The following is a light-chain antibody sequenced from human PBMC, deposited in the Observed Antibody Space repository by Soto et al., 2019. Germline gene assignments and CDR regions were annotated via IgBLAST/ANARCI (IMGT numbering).Light chain of an antibody. Sequence: DIVMTQSPATLSVAPGERVTFSCRASQGVSRKLAWYQHKPGQAPRLLIYGASRRATGFPARFSGSGAGAYFNLTISRLEPEDFAVYYCQQRSNWPPITFGQGTRLEIK. CDR1: QGVSRK. J-gene: IGKJ5*01. CDR2: GAS. V-gene: IGKV3-15*01. CDR3: QQRSNWPPIT.